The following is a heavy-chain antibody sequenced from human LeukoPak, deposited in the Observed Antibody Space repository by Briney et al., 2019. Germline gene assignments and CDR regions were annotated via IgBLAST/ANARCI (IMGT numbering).Heavy chain of an antibody. Sequence: PGGSLRLSCAASGFTFSSYSMNWVRQAPGKGLEWVSSISSSSSYIYYADSVKGRFTISRDNAKNSLYLQMNSLRAEDTAVYYCARDDYYDSSGYNYYYGMDVWGQGTTVTVSS. CDR3: ARDDYYDSSGYNYYYGMDV. CDR2: ISSSSSYI. V-gene: IGHV3-21*01. J-gene: IGHJ6*02. CDR1: GFTFSSYS. D-gene: IGHD3-22*01.